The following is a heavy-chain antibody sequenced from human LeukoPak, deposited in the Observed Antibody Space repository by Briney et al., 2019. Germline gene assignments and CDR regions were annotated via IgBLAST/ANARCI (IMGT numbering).Heavy chain of an antibody. CDR3: ANGDYMKLDY. Sequence: ASVKVSCKAPGYTFTYRYLHWVRQAPGQALEWMGWITPFNGNTNYAQIFKDRVTFTGDRSMSTAYMELSSLRSEDTAMYYCANGDYMKLDYWGQGTLVTVSS. CDR1: GYTFTYRY. J-gene: IGHJ4*02. CDR2: ITPFNGNT. V-gene: IGHV1-45*02. D-gene: IGHD4-17*01.